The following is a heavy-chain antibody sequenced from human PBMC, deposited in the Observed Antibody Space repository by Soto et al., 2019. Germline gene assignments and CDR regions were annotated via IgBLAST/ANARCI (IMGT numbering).Heavy chain of an antibody. J-gene: IGHJ4*02. CDR1: GGSISSINW. Sequence: SETLSLTCAVSGGSISSINWWSWVRQPPGKGLDWIGEIYHSGSANYNPSLKSRVTISLDKSKNQLSMKLSSVTAADTAVYYCARSDSSGWYFDYWGQGTLVTVSS. CDR3: ARSDSSGWYFDY. CDR2: IYHSGSA. D-gene: IGHD6-19*01. V-gene: IGHV4-4*02.